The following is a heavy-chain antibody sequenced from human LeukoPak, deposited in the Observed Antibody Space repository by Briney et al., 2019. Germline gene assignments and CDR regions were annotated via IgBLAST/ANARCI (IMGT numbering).Heavy chain of an antibody. CDR3: ARAKGRYCSGGSCYAGYYYYGMDV. CDR1: GGSISSYY. D-gene: IGHD2-15*01. Sequence: SETLSLTCTVSGGSISSYYWSWIRQPPGKGLEWIGYIYYSGSTNYNPSLKIRVTISVDRSKNQFSLKLSSVTAADTAVYYCARAKGRYCSGGSCYAGYYYYGMDVWGQGTTVTVSS. J-gene: IGHJ6*02. V-gene: IGHV4-59*01. CDR2: IYYSGST.